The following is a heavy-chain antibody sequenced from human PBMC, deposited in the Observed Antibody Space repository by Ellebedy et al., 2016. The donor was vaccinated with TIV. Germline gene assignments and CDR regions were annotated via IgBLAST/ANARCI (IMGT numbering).Heavy chain of an antibody. D-gene: IGHD4-23*01. CDR3: ARLRHYGGDSVWFFDL. Sequence: MPSETLSLTCNVSGDSMSNYWWSWIRQPPGKPLEWIGYIYYSGSTNYDPSLNSRVTISLDTSKNQFSLRLTSVTAADTAVYYCARLRHYGGDSVWFFDLWGRGTLVTVSS. V-gene: IGHV4-59*08. CDR2: IYYSGST. J-gene: IGHJ2*01. CDR1: GDSMSNYW.